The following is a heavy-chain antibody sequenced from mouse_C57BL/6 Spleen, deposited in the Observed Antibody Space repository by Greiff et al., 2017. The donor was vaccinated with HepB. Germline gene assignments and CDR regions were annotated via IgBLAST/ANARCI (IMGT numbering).Heavy chain of an antibody. Sequence: EVQLQESGPGLVKPSQSLSLTCSVTGYSITSGYYWNWIRQFPGNKLEWMGYISYDGSNNYNPSLKNRISITRDTSKNQFFLKLNSVTTEDTATYYCARVEGNWDFDYWGQGTTLTVSS. J-gene: IGHJ2*01. V-gene: IGHV3-6*01. D-gene: IGHD4-1*01. CDR1: GYSITSGYY. CDR2: ISYDGSN. CDR3: ARVEGNWDFDY.